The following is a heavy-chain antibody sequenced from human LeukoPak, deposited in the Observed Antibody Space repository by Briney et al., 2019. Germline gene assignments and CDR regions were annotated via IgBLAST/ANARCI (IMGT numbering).Heavy chain of an antibody. V-gene: IGHV3-53*01. D-gene: IGHD6-13*01. J-gene: IGHJ4*02. Sequence: GGSLRLSCAASGFTVSGNYMSWVRQAPGKGLEWVSVMYSGDSTYYADSVKGRFTSSRDNSKNTLYLQMNTLRAEDTAVYYCAGFSSSWSNNYWGQGTLVTVSS. CDR2: MYSGDST. CDR1: GFTVSGNY. CDR3: AGFSSSWSNNY.